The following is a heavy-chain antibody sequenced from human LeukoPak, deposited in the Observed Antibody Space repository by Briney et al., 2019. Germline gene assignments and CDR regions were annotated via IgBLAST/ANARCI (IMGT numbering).Heavy chain of an antibody. CDR2: VSGSGRST. CDR1: GFTFSAYA. D-gene: IGHD1-20*01. V-gene: IGHV3-23*01. J-gene: IGHJ6*01. Sequence: GGSLRLSCAASGFTFSAYAMSWVRQVPGKGLEWVSAVSGSGRSTFFADSLKGRFTISRDNSKNTLYLQMNSLRAEDTALYYCAKAANWNDRHNYNCYYGMDVWGQGTTVTVSS. CDR3: AKAANWNDRHNYNCYYGMDV.